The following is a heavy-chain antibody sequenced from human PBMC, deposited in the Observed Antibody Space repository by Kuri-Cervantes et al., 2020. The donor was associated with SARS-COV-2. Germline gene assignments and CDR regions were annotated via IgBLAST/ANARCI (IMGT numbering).Heavy chain of an antibody. J-gene: IGHJ6*03. D-gene: IGHD2/OR15-2a*01. V-gene: IGHV1-46*01. Sequence: ASVKVSCKASGYTFTVYYVHWVRQAPGQGLEWMGMINPSGGSTTYGQKFQGRVTMTRDTSTSTVFMQLSSLRSEDTALYYCARNSLSRRKSSDYMDVWGKGTTVTVSS. CDR2: INPSGGST. CDR1: GYTFTVYY. CDR3: ARNSLSRRKSSDYMDV.